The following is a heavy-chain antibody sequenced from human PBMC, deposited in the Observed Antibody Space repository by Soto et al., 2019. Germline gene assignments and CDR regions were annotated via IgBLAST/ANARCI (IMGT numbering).Heavy chain of an antibody. CDR3: ARSRKQMDKDWFEP. CDR2: IYPGDSDT. J-gene: IGHJ5*02. Sequence: PGDSLKISCKFSGYSFTSYFFCFVRQMPGKGLEWMGIIYPGDSDTRYSPSFQVQVTISADKSISTAYLQWSSLKASDTAMYYCARSRKQMDKDWFEPWGQGTLVNVSS. D-gene: IGHD6-13*01. CDR1: GYSFTSYF. V-gene: IGHV5-51*01.